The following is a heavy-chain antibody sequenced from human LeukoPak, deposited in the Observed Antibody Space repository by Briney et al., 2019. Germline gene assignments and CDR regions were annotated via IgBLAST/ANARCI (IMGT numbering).Heavy chain of an antibody. Sequence: PSETLSLTCAVYGGSFSGYYWSWIRQPPGKGLEGIGEINHSGSTNYNPPIKSRVTISVDTSKNPFSLNLTSVTAADTAVYYCARLYIGGYSRSTNYNWFDPWGQGTLVTVSS. V-gene: IGHV4-34*01. CDR1: GGSFSGYY. CDR2: INHSGST. CDR3: ARLYIGGYSRSTNYNWFDP. J-gene: IGHJ5*02. D-gene: IGHD6-13*01.